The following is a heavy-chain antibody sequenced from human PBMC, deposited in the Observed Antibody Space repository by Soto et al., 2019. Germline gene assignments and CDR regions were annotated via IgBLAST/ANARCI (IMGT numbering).Heavy chain of an antibody. CDR1: GGTFSSYA. CDR3: ARYPQITMVTNVPNWLDP. Sequence: GASVKVSCKASGGTFSSYAISWVRQAPGQGLEWMGGIIPIFGTANYAQKFQGRVTITADESTSTAYMELSSMRYEDTAVYYCARYPQITMVTNVPNWLDPWGQGTMVTVSS. CDR2: IIPIFGTA. V-gene: IGHV1-69*13. D-gene: IGHD3-10*01. J-gene: IGHJ5*02.